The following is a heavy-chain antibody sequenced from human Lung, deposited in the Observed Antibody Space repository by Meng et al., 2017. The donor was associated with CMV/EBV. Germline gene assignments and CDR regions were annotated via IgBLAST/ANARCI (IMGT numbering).Heavy chain of an antibody. Sequence: ASXXVSXKASGYTFTTCDINWLRQATGQGLEWRGWMNPNSGNTGYAQKFQSRVTLTSVTSISTAYMELSSLTSDDTAVDYCTRTRFGVEPDGRKIKYYNYGMDVWXQGTTVTVSS. CDR3: TRTRFGVEPDGRKIKYYNYGMDV. J-gene: IGHJ6*02. V-gene: IGHV1-8*01. CDR2: MNPNSGNT. CDR1: GYTFTTCD. D-gene: IGHD3-3*01.